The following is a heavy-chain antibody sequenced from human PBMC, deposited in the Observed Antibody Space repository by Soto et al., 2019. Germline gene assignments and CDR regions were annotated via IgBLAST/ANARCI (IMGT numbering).Heavy chain of an antibody. D-gene: IGHD4-4*01. J-gene: IGHJ4*02. CDR3: ARDRALTTQGTLLDY. CDR2: ISVYNGNT. Sequence: ASVKVSCKASGYPFYDYGISWVRQAPGQGLEWLGWISVYNGNTHFAQKVRGRVTITTDTSTSTASMELRSLSSDDTAVYYCARDRALTTQGTLLDYWGQGTLVTVSS. CDR1: GYPFYDYG. V-gene: IGHV1-18*01.